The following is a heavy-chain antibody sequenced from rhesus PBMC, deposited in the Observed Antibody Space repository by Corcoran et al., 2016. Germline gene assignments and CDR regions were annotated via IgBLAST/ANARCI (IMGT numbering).Heavy chain of an antibody. D-gene: IGHD3S6*01. CDR1: GGSISSNY. J-gene: IGHJ4*01. CDR3: ARAHPGTLGY. V-gene: IGHV4-173*01. CDR2: ISGSGGST. Sequence: QVQLQESGPGLVKPSETLSLTCAVSGGSISSNYWSWIRQPPGKGLEWIGRISGSGGSTDNDPSLKSRVSSSANTSKNQFALKLSSVTAADAAVYYCARAHPGTLGYWGQGVLVTVSS.